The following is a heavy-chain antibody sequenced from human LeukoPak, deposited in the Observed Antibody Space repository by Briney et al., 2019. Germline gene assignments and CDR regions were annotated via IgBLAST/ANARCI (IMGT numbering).Heavy chain of an antibody. Sequence: GGSLRLSCAASGFTFSDYYMSWIRQAPGKGLEWVSYISSSGSTIYYADSVKGRFTISRDNAKNSLYLQMNSLRAEDTAVYYRARGNYDFWSGYYSGWFDPWGQGTLVTVSS. CDR3: ARGNYDFWSGYYSGWFDP. CDR2: ISSSGSTI. CDR1: GFTFSDYY. J-gene: IGHJ5*02. D-gene: IGHD3-3*01. V-gene: IGHV3-11*01.